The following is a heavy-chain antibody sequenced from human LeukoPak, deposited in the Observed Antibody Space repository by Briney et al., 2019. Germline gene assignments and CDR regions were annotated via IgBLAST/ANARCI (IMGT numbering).Heavy chain of an antibody. J-gene: IGHJ4*02. Sequence: PGGSLRLSCAASGFTFDDYAMHWVRQVPGKGLQWVSGISSNGDTTGYADSVKGRFTISRDDAKNLLYLDMNSLRAEDTAVYYCARGHTAVTRHFDFWGQGTLVTVSS. D-gene: IGHD4-17*01. V-gene: IGHV3-9*01. CDR1: GFTFDDYA. CDR2: ISSNGDTT. CDR3: ARGHTAVTRHFDF.